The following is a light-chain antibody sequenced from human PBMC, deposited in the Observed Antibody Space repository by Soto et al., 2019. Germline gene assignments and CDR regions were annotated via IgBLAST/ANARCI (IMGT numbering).Light chain of an antibody. CDR2: EVS. CDR3: NSYTGRDNAVV. Sequence: QSVLTQPPSASGSPGQSVTISCTGTSSDVGGYNYVSWYRQHPGKAPKLMIYEVSKRPSGVPDRFSASKSGNTASLTVSGLQAEDEADYYCNSYTGRDNAVVFGGGTKVTVL. CDR1: SSDVGGYNY. V-gene: IGLV2-8*01. J-gene: IGLJ2*01.